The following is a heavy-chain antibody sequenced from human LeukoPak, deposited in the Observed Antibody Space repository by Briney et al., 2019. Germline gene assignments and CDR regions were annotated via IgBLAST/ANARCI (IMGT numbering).Heavy chain of an antibody. CDR2: IYYSGST. Sequence: SQTLSLTCTVSGGSISSGDYYWSWIRQPPGKGLEWIGYIYYSGSTYYNPSLKSRVTISVDTSKNQFSLELSSVTAADTAVYYCASIRLRNAYGMDVWGQGTTVTVSS. V-gene: IGHV4-30-4*01. D-gene: IGHD3-3*01. J-gene: IGHJ6*02. CDR3: ASIRLRNAYGMDV. CDR1: GGSISSGDYY.